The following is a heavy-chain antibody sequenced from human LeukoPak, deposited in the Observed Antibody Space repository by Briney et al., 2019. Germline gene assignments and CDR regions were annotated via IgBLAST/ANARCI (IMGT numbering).Heavy chain of an antibody. CDR1: GFTFSSYW. CDR3: ARDKDDPWGIVVVTPDY. D-gene: IGHD3-22*01. CDR2: IKPDGSER. V-gene: IGHV3-7*01. J-gene: IGHJ4*02. Sequence: GGSLRLSCATSGFTFSSYWMSWVRQAPGKGLEWVANIKPDGSERYYVDSVKGRFTISREKAKNSLYLQMNSLRAEDTAVYYCARDKDDPWGIVVVTPDYWGQGTLVTVSS.